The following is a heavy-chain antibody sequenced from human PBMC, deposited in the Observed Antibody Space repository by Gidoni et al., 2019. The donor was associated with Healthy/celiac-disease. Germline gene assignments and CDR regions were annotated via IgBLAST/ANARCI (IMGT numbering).Heavy chain of an antibody. Sequence: QVQLVESGAVVVQPGRSLRLSCAASGFTFSSYGMHWVRQAPGKGLEWVAVIWYDGSNKYYADSVKGRFTISRDNSKNTLYLQMNSLRAEDTAVYYCARDWGHHCSGGSCYSLGLDYWGQGTLVTVSS. CDR1: GFTFSSYG. CDR3: ARDWGHHCSGGSCYSLGLDY. CDR2: IWYDGSNK. D-gene: IGHD2-15*01. V-gene: IGHV3-33*01. J-gene: IGHJ4*02.